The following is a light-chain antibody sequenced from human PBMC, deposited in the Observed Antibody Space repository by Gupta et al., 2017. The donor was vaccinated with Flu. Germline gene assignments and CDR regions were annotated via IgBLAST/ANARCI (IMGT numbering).Light chain of an antibody. Sequence: PGTLSLSPGESATLSCRASQGISGDLLDWEQQTPAQPPRLIIYAASNSARGITDRFGGGGETKDFTLTSSRREQEDCAGYCVHQDSSSVTFGQGTQLEIK. CDR2: AAS. V-gene: IGKV3-20*01. CDR3: HQDSSSVT. CDR1: QGISGDL. J-gene: IGKJ5*01.